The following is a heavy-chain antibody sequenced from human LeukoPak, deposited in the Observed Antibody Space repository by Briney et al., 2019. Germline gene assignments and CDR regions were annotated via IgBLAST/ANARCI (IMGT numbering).Heavy chain of an antibody. CDR2: IYADGSS. D-gene: IGHD3-10*01. J-gene: IGHJ4*02. CDR3: ARGYYYRT. V-gene: IGHV4-61*02. Sequence: SSETLSLTCTVSGGSVGSDNSSWNWIRQPAGKGLEWIGRIYADGSSTYNPSLKSRVTILVDTSKNQFSLRLSSMTAADTAMYYCARGYYYRTWGLGTLVTVSS. CDR1: GGSVGSDNSS.